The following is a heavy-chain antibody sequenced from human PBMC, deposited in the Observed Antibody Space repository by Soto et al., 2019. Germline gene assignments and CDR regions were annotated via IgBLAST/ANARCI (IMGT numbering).Heavy chain of an antibody. CDR1: GYTFTSYG. J-gene: IGHJ6*02. CDR3: ARDIVSGMATIPLLYYYYYGMDV. CDR2: ISAYNGNT. Sequence: GASVKVSCKSSGYTFTSYGISWVRPATGQGLEWMGWISAYNGNTNYAQKLQGRVTMTTDTSTSTAYMELRSLRSDDTAVYYCARDIVSGMATIPLLYYYYYGMDVWGQGTTVTGSS. V-gene: IGHV1-18*04. D-gene: IGHD5-12*01.